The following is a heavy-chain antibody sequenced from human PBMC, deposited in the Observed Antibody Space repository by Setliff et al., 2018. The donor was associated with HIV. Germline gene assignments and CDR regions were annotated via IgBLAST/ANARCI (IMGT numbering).Heavy chain of an antibody. D-gene: IGHD3-3*01. V-gene: IGHV4-61*01. CDR3: ARCYYHFWSGYPLDYMDV. CDR2: IYYSGST. CDR1: GGSINNDIYF. J-gene: IGHJ6*03. Sequence: PSETLSLTCSVSGGSINNDIYFWTWIRQHPGKGLEWIGYIYYSGSTNYNPSLKSRVTMSVGTSKNQFSLKLSSVTAADTAVYYCARCYYHFWSGYPLDYMDVWGKGTTVTVSS.